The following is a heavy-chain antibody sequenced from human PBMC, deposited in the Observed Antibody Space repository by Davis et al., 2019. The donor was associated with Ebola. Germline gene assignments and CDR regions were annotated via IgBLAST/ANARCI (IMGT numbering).Heavy chain of an antibody. CDR3: AKGYGGYYFFDY. Sequence: GGSLRLSCAASGFSFSDYYMSWIRQAPGKGLEWVSGISGSGASTDYADSVKGRFTISRDNSKNTLYLQMNSLRAEDTAIYNCAKGYGGYYFFDYWGQGTLVTVSS. CDR1: GFSFSDYY. D-gene: IGHD3-22*01. J-gene: IGHJ4*02. V-gene: IGHV3-23*01. CDR2: ISGSGAST.